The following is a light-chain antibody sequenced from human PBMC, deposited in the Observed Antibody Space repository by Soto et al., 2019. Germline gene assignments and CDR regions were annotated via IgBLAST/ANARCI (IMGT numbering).Light chain of an antibody. J-gene: IGLJ2*01. Sequence: SYELTQPPSVSVAPGKTASISCGENNIGSKGVHWYQQKPGQAPVLVIYSDTDLPPVIPERFSGSNSANLATLTISRVEAGDEAEYYCQVWDSGSAHVIFGGGTMLTVL. V-gene: IGLV3-21*04. CDR3: QVWDSGSAHVI. CDR2: SDT. CDR1: NIGSKG.